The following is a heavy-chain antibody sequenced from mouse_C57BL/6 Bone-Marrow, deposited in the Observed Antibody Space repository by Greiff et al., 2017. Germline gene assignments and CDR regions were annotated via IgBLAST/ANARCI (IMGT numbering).Heavy chain of an antibody. D-gene: IGHD2-3*01. CDR3: ARSLDGYLYYCDY. V-gene: IGHV3-8*01. Sequence: EVKLMESGPGLAKPSQTLSLTCSVTGYSITSDYWNWIRKFPGNKLEYMGYISYSGSTYYNPSLKSRISITRDTSKNQYYLQLNSVTTEDTATYYCARSLDGYLYYCDYWGQGTTRTVSS. J-gene: IGHJ2*01. CDR1: GYSITSDY. CDR2: ISYSGST.